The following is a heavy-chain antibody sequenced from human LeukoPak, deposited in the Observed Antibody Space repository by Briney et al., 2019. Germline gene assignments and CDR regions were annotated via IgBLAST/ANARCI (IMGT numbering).Heavy chain of an antibody. CDR2: ISGSGGST. CDR1: GFTFSSYA. Sequence: GGSLRLSCAASGFTFSSYAMSWVRQAPGKGLEWVSAISGSGGSTYYADSVKGRFTISRDNSKNTLYLQMNSLRAEDTAVYYCARSLVVVAATPGDYWGQGTLVTVSS. V-gene: IGHV3-23*01. D-gene: IGHD2-15*01. J-gene: IGHJ4*02. CDR3: ARSLVVVAATPGDY.